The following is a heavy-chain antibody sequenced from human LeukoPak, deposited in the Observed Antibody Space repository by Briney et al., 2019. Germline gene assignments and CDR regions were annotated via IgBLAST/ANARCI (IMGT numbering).Heavy chain of an antibody. J-gene: IGHJ4*02. CDR2: ISGRDGST. CDR3: AKSGLNRFDY. V-gene: IGHV3-23*01. Sequence: GGSLRLSCAASGFTFSSYAMSWVRQAPGKGLEWVSAISGRDGSTYCADSVKGRFTISRDNSKNTLYLQMNSLRAEDTDVFYCAKSGLNRFDYWGQGTLVTVSS. CDR1: GFTFSSYA. D-gene: IGHD2-15*01.